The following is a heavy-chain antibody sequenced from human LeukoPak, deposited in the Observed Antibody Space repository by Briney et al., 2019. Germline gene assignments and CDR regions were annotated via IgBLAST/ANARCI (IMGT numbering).Heavy chain of an antibody. Sequence: GGSLRLSCAASGFTFSDYYMSWIRQAPGKGLEWLSYIRSSGNTIYYADSVKGRFTISRDNAKNSLYLQMDSLRAEDTAVYYCARDGCSDGSCEDWGQGTLVTVSS. V-gene: IGHV3-11*04. CDR2: IRSSGNTI. J-gene: IGHJ4*02. CDR3: ARDGCSDGSCED. CDR1: GFTFSDYY. D-gene: IGHD2-15*01.